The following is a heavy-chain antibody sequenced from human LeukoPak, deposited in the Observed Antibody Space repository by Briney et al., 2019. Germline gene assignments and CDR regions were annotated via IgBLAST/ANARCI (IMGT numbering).Heavy chain of an antibody. Sequence: KPGGSLRLSCAASGFTFSSYSMNWVRQAPGKGLEWVSSISSSSSYIYYADSVKGRFTISRDNAKNSLYLQMNSLRAEDTAVYYCAKDLMVYAIWGRFGVDVWGKGTTVTVSS. CDR2: ISSSSSYI. CDR3: AKDLMVYAIWGRFGVDV. V-gene: IGHV3-21*01. CDR1: GFTFSSYS. J-gene: IGHJ6*04. D-gene: IGHD2-8*01.